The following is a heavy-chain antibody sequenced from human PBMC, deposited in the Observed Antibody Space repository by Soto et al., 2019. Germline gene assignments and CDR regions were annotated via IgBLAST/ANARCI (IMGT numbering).Heavy chain of an antibody. CDR3: ALGCGGDCYRYFQH. J-gene: IGHJ1*01. V-gene: IGHV3-33*01. Sequence: QVQLVESGGGVVQPGRSLRLSCAASGFTFSSYGMHWVRQAPGKGLEWVAVIWYDGSKKYYVDSVKGRFTISRDNSTNRLYLQMDSLRAEDTAVYYCALGCGGDCYRYFQHWGQGTLVTVSS. D-gene: IGHD2-21*02. CDR2: IWYDGSKK. CDR1: GFTFSSYG.